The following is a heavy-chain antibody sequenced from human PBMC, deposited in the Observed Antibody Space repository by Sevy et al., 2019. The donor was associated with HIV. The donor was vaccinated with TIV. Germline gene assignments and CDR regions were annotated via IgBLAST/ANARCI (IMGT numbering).Heavy chain of an antibody. Sequence: GGSLRLSCAASGFTVSSNYMSWVRQAPGKGLEWVSVIYSGGSTYYADSLKGRFTISRDNSKNTLYLQMNSLRAEDTAVYYCARVQVRGAAGYYYYGMDVWGQGTTVTVSS. J-gene: IGHJ6*02. CDR1: GFTVSSNY. CDR3: ARVQVRGAAGYYYYGMDV. D-gene: IGHD3-10*01. CDR2: IYSGGST. V-gene: IGHV3-53*01.